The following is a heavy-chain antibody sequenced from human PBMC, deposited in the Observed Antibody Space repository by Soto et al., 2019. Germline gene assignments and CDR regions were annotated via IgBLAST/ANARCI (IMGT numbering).Heavy chain of an antibody. CDR3: PKVRGGNGPDTSSYFGADY. Sequence: VQLVESGGTVVQPGGSLRLSCVGSGFTFSSYGMHWVRQAPGKGLECVAVISDTGSSHYYAASVEGRFTISRENSKNTLPRNMAGVGVEYTAVNTGPKVRGGNGPDTSSYFGADYWGQGTPVTVPS. CDR1: GFTFSSYG. V-gene: IGHV3-30*18. J-gene: IGHJ4*02. D-gene: IGHD2-2*01. CDR2: ISDTGSSH.